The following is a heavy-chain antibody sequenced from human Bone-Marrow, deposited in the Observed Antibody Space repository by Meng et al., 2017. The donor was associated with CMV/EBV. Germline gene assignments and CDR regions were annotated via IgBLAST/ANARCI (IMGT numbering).Heavy chain of an antibody. J-gene: IGHJ3*02. CDR3: ARDREPGAFDI. CDR1: GYSFTSYW. D-gene: IGHD1-14*01. Sequence: GGSLRLSCKGSGYSFTSYWIGWVRQMPGKGLEWMGIIYPGDSDTRYSPSFQGQVTISADKSISTAYLQWSSLKASDTAMYYCARDREPGAFDIWGQGTMGPVSS. CDR2: IYPGDSDT. V-gene: IGHV5-51*01.